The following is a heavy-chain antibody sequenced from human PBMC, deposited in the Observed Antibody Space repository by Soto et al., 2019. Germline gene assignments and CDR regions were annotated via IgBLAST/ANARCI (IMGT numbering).Heavy chain of an antibody. J-gene: IGHJ5*02. CDR3: ARTFRALWFGGHNWFDP. CDR1: GFSLSNARMG. CDR2: IFSNDEK. V-gene: IGHV2-26*01. D-gene: IGHD3-10*01. Sequence: QVTLKESGPVLVKPTETLTLTCTVSGFSLSNARMGVSWIRQPPGKALEWLAHIFSNDEKSYSTSLKSRLTISKXXSXSXXVLTMTNMDPVDTATYYCARTFRALWFGGHNWFDPWGQGTLVTVSS.